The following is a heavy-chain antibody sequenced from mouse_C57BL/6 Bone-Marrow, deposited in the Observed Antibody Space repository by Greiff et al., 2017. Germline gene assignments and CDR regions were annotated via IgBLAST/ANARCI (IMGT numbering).Heavy chain of an antibody. CDR3: ARWGYDYDGDYAMDY. V-gene: IGHV1-12*01. Sequence: QVQLKESGAELVRPGASVKMSCKASGYTFTSYNMHWVKQTPRQGLEWIGAIYPGNGDTSYNQKFKGKATLTVDKSSSTAYMQLSSLTSEDSAVYFCARWGYDYDGDYAMDYWGQGTSVTVSS. CDR1: GYTFTSYN. J-gene: IGHJ4*01. D-gene: IGHD2-4*01. CDR2: IYPGNGDT.